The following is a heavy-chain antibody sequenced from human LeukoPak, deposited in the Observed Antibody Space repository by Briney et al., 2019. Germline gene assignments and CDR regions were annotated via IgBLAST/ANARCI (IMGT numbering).Heavy chain of an antibody. CDR2: IYNSGST. V-gene: IGHV4-30-4*08. D-gene: IGHD2-2*01. J-gene: IGHJ4*02. CDR3: AAEEIVIVPTATNSYFDT. Sequence: SETLSLTCTVSGASISNVDFYWTWIRQAPGKGLEWIGYIYNSGSTHFNPSLKSRVTMSDDTSKNQFSLRLSSVTAADTAVYYCAAEEIVIVPTATNSYFDTWGQGILVTVSS. CDR1: GASISNVDFY.